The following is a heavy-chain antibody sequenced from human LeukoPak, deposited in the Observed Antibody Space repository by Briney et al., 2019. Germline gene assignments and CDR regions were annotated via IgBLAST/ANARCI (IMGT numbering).Heavy chain of an antibody. J-gene: IGHJ4*02. V-gene: IGHV4-4*07. CDR2: IHSSGST. CDR1: GGSINTYY. CDR3: ARDNVFFDY. Sequence: PSETLSLTCSVCGGSINTYYWSCIRQPAGKGLVWIGRIHSSGSTHYNPSLKSRVTMSLDTSKNQFSLKLTSVAAADTAVYYCARDNVFFDYWGQGTLVTVSS.